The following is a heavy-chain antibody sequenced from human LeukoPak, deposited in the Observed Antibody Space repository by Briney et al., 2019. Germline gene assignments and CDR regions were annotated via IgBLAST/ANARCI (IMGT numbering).Heavy chain of an antibody. CDR3: ARGPPYCSSTSCRKTKSYGMDV. V-gene: IGHV1-8*01. J-gene: IGHJ6*02. CDR2: TNPNSGNT. D-gene: IGHD2-2*01. CDR1: GYTFTSYD. Sequence: ASVKVSCKASGYTFTSYDINWVRQATGQGLEWMGWTNPNSGNTGYAQKFQGRVTMTRNTSISTAYMELSSLRSEDTAVYYCARGPPYCSSTSCRKTKSYGMDVWGQGTTVTVSS.